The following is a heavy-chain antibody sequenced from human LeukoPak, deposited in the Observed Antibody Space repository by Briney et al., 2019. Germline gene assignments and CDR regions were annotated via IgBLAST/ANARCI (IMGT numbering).Heavy chain of an antibody. CDR2: IWYDGSQK. D-gene: IGHD2-2*01. Sequence: GGSLRLSCAASGFTFSSYGMHWVRQAPGKGLEWVAVIWYDGSQKYYADSVKGRFTISRDNSKNTLYLQMNSLRADDTAVYHCAKDWSCSSASCRFDYWGQGTLVTVSS. V-gene: IGHV3-33*06. CDR1: GFTFSSYG. CDR3: AKDWSCSSASCRFDY. J-gene: IGHJ4*02.